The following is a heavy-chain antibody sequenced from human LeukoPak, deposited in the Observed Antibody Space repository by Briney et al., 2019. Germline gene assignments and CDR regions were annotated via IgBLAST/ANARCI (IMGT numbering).Heavy chain of an antibody. CDR2: ISWNSGTK. D-gene: IGHD2-8*01. CDR3: AVLHYYAMDV. Sequence: GGSLRLSCAASGFTFDDYAMHWVRQAPGKGLEWVSGISWNSGTKGYADSVKGRFTISRDNAKNSLYLQMNSLRGEDAALYYCAVLHYYAMDVWGQGTTVTVSS. CDR1: GFTFDDYA. J-gene: IGHJ6*02. V-gene: IGHV3-9*01.